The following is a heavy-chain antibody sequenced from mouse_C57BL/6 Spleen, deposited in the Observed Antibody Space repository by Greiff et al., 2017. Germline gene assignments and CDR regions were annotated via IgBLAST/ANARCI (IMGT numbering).Heavy chain of an antibody. CDR1: GFNFKDYY. Sequence: EVQLQQSGAELVKPGASVKLSCTASGFNFKDYYMHWVKQRTEQGLEWIGRIDPEDGETKYDPKFQGTATITADTSSNTAYLQLSSLTSEDTAVYDSARWSSGTMGYWGQGASVTVSS. CDR3: ARWSSGTMGY. V-gene: IGHV14-2*01. D-gene: IGHD3-1*01. CDR2: IDPEDGET. J-gene: IGHJ4*01.